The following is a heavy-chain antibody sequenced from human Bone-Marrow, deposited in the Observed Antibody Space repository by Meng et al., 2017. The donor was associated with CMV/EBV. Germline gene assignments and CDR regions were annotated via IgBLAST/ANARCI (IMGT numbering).Heavy chain of an antibody. V-gene: IGHV3-23*01. CDR2: ISGSGGST. Sequence: GESLKISCAASGFTFSSYAMSWVRQAPGKGLEWVSAISGSGGSTYYAASVKGRFTISRENSKNTLYLQMNSLRAEDTAVYYCAKDPLNWEWELLGDAYWGQGTRVTVSS. J-gene: IGHJ4*02. CDR3: AKDPLNWEWELLGDAY. D-gene: IGHD1-26*01. CDR1: GFTFSSYA.